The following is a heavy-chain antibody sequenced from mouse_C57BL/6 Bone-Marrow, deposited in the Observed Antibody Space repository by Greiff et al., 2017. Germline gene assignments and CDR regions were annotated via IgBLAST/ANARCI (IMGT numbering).Heavy chain of an antibody. V-gene: IGHV5-4*01. Sequence: EVKVVESGGGLVKPGGSLKLSCAASGFTFSSYAMSWVRQTPEKRLEWVATISDGGSYTYYPDNVKGRFTISRDNVTNNLYLQMSQLKSEDTAMYYCARDRGQLRLNYFDYWGQGPTLSVSS. CDR1: GFTFSSYA. CDR3: ARDRGQLRLNYFDY. D-gene: IGHD3-2*02. CDR2: ISDGGSYT. J-gene: IGHJ2*01.